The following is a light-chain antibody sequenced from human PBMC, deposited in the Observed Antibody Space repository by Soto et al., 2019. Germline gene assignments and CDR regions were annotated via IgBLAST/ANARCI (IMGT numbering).Light chain of an antibody. J-gene: IGLJ1*01. CDR2: DVT. CDR1: SRDVGGYNY. CDR3: ISYTGSSTSYV. V-gene: IGLV2-11*01. Sequence: QSALTQPRSVSGSPGQSVTISCTGTSRDVGGYNYVSWFQQHPGTAPKLVIYDVTQRPSGVPDRFSGSKSGNTASLTISGLQAEDEADYYCISYTGSSTSYVFGSGTKLTVL.